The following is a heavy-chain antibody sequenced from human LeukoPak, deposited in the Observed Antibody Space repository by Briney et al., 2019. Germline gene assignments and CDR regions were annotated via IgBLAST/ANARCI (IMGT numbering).Heavy chain of an antibody. CDR1: GLTFSSYS. CDR2: ISSSSSTI. CDR3: AGGHKETYYYDSSGYYGY. Sequence: GGSLRLSCAASGLTFSSYSMNWVRQAPGKGLEWVLYISSSSSTIYYADSVKGRFTISRDNAKNSLYLQMNSLRAEDTAVYYCAGGHKETYYYDSSGYYGYWGQGTLVTVSS. D-gene: IGHD3-22*01. J-gene: IGHJ4*02. V-gene: IGHV3-48*04.